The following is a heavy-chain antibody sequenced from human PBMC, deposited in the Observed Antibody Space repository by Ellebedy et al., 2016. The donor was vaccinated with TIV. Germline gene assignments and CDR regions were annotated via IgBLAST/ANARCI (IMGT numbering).Heavy chain of an antibody. CDR3: ARWCLIPGRGSRDDSLDI. Sequence: AASVTVSCKSSGYNFTDYYINLVRPAHGQGLEWMGIINLSGGSATYAQKFEGRVHMTSDTSTNTVYMEMTNMRSEDTAVYYCARWCLIPGRGSRDDSLDIWGQGTLVTVSS. CDR2: INLSGGSA. D-gene: IGHD4/OR15-4a*01. CDR1: GYNFTDYY. V-gene: IGHV1-46*01. J-gene: IGHJ3*02.